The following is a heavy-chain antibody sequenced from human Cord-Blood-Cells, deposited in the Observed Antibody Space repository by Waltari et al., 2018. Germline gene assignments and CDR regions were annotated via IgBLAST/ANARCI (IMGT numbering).Heavy chain of an antibody. CDR1: GGTFSSYA. Sequence: AEVKKPGSSVKVSCKASGGTFSSYAISWVRQAPGQGLEWMGGIIPIFGTANYAQKFQGRVTITADESTSTAYMGLSSLRSEDTAVYYCAFGGYDYYYYHMDDWGKGTTVTVCS. CDR2: IIPIFGTA. J-gene: IGHJ6*03. D-gene: IGHD6-13*01. CDR3: AFGGYDYYYYHMDD. V-gene: IGHV1-69*01.